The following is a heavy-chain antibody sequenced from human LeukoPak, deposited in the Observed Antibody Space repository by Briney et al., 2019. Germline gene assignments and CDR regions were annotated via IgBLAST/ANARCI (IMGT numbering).Heavy chain of an antibody. CDR1: GYTFTGYY. D-gene: IGHD3-22*01. Sequence: GASVKVSCKASGYTFTGYYMHRVRQAPGQGLEWMGWINPNSGGTNYAQKFQGRVTMTRDTSISTAYMELSRLRSDDTAVYYCAREGSAMIDAFDIWGQGTMVTVSS. V-gene: IGHV1-2*02. J-gene: IGHJ3*02. CDR2: INPNSGGT. CDR3: AREGSAMIDAFDI.